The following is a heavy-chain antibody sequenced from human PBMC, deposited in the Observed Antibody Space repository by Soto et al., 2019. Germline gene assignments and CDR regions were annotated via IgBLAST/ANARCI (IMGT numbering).Heavy chain of an antibody. J-gene: IGHJ6*02. V-gene: IGHV4-59*01. CDR1: GGSISSYY. CDR3: ARSVRFLGWSKTYYYYGMDV. Sequence: SETLSLTCTVSGGSISSYYWSWIRQPQRKGLEWSGSIYSSGSTNYNPTLKSRVTISVDTSKNQFSLKLSSGTAADTAVDYCARSVRFLGWSKTYYYYGMDVWGQGTTVTVSS. CDR2: IYSSGST. D-gene: IGHD3-3*01.